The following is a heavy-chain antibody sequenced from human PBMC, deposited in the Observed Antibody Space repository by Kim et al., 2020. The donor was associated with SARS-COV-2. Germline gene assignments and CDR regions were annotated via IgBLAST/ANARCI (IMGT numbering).Heavy chain of an antibody. V-gene: IGHV3-7*03. D-gene: IGHD2-15*01. CDR3: VTDRGYGTYDY. CDR2: T. J-gene: IGHJ4*02. Sequence: TYYADSVEGRFTISRDNAKNSLYLQMNSLRVEDTAVYFWVTDRGYGTYDYWGQGTLVTVSS.